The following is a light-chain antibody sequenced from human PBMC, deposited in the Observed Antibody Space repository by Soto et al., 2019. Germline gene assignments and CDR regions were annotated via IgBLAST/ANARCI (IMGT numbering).Light chain of an antibody. CDR2: AAS. Sequence: AIRMTKSTSSFSASTGDRVTITCRASQGISSYLAWYQQKPGKAPKLLIYAASTLQSGVPSRFSGSGSGTDFTLTISCLQSEDFATYYCQQYYSYSWTFGQGTKV. CDR1: QGISSY. V-gene: IGKV1-8*01. CDR3: QQYYSYSWT. J-gene: IGKJ1*01.